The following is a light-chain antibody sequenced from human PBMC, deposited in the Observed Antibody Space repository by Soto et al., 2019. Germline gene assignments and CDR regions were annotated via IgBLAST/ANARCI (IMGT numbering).Light chain of an antibody. J-gene: IGKJ1*01. CDR3: QQYNNWPWT. CDR2: GAS. Sequence: DIVRTQYQENLSVSPGERASLSCRASQSISDTLAWYQQKPGQAPRLLIHGASTRATGFPARFSGSGSGTDFTLTISSLQSEDFAVYYCQQYNNWPWTFGQGTKVDIK. V-gene: IGKV3-15*01. CDR1: QSISDT.